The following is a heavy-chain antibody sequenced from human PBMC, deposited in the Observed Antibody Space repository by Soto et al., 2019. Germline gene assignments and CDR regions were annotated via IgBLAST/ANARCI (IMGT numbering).Heavy chain of an antibody. CDR2: ITTSTSSNV. Sequence: PGGSLRLSCAASGFSVATYNMNWVRQAPGKGLEWVSSITTSTSSNVYYAGSVKGRFTISRDSAKNSLYLQMNSLRAEDTALYFCALYDALFFDYRGQGTLVTVSS. V-gene: IGHV3-21*01. D-gene: IGHD2-8*01. J-gene: IGHJ4*02. CDR1: GFSVATYN. CDR3: ALYDALFFDY.